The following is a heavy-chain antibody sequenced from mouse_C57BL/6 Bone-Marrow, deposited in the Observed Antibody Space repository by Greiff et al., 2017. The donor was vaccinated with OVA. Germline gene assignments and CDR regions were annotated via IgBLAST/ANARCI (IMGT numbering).Heavy chain of an antibody. J-gene: IGHJ3*01. V-gene: IGHV6-3*01. CDR1: GFTFSNYW. CDR3: TVGWAWFAY. CDR2: IRLKSDNYAT. D-gene: IGHD3-2*02. Sequence: EVQLVESGGGLVQPGGSMKLSCVASGFTFSNYWMNWVRQSPEKGLEWVAQIRLKSDNYATHYAESVKGRFTISRDDSKSSVYLQMNNLRAEDTGIYYCTVGWAWFAYWGQGTLVTVSA.